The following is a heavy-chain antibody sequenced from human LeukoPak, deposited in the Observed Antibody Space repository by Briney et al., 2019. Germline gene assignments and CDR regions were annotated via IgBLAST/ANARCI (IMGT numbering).Heavy chain of an antibody. CDR2: INWDGSST. D-gene: IGHD3-10*01. J-gene: IGHJ4*02. Sequence: PGGSLRLSCAASGFSFDDYAMNWVRRAPGKGLEWGSGINWDGSSTGYADSVKGRFTISRDNSKNTLYLQMNSLRAEDTAVYYCANYYYGSGSYFIDYWGQGTLVTVSS. V-gene: IGHV3-20*04. CDR1: GFSFDDYA. CDR3: ANYYYGSGSYFIDY.